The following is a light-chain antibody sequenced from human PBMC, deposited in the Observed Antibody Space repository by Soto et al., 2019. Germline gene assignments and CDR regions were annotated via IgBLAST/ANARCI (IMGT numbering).Light chain of an antibody. CDR2: DVT. CDR1: SSYVGGYDF. J-gene: IGLJ1*01. Sequence: QSALTQPRSVSGSPVQSVTISCTGSSSYVGGYDFVSWYQQHPGKAPKLLIYDVTKRPSGIPDRFSASKSGNTASLTISRLHSGDEAVYFCCSYARNYVYVFGNGTKLTVL. V-gene: IGLV2-11*01. CDR3: CSYARNYVYV.